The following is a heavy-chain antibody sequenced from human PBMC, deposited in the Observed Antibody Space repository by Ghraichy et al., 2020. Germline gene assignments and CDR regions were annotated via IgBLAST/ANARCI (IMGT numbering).Heavy chain of an antibody. D-gene: IGHD3/OR15-3a*01. Sequence: GESMNISCEASGFTFSSYWMNWVRQAPGKGLEWVANIKNDGSEKSYVDSVEGRFTVSRDNVMNSLYLQMNNLRVEDTAVYFCARDFDFWTGFSDQFYYYMDVWGKGTTVTVSS. CDR2: IKNDGSEK. CDR3: ARDFDFWTGFSDQFYYYMDV. CDR1: GFTFSSYW. J-gene: IGHJ6*03. V-gene: IGHV3-7*01.